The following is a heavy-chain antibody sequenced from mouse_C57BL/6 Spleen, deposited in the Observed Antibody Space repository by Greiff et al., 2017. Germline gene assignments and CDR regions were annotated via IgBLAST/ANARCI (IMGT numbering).Heavy chain of an antibody. V-gene: IGHV1-82*01. CDR2: IYPGDGDT. J-gene: IGHJ2*01. Sequence: QVQLKESGPELVKPGASVKISCKASGYAFSSSWMNWVKQRPGQGLEWIGRIYPGDGDTNYNGKFKGKATLTADKSSSTAYMQLSSLTSEDSAVYFCAGGFDRGYFDYWGQGTTLTVSS. CDR3: AGGFDRGYFDY. CDR1: GYAFSSSW.